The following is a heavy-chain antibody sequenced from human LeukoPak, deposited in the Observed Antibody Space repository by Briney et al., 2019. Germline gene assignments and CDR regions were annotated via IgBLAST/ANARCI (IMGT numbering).Heavy chain of an antibody. D-gene: IGHD5-12*01. CDR2: IIPIFGTA. Sequence: SVKVSCKASGGTFSSYAISWVRQAPREGLEWMGGIIPIFGTANYAQKFQGRVTITADESTSTAYMELSSLRSEDTAVYYCARASSGYSGYDYGSFYWGQGTLVTVSS. CDR3: ARASSGYSGYDYGSFY. CDR1: GGTFSSYA. J-gene: IGHJ4*02. V-gene: IGHV1-69*13.